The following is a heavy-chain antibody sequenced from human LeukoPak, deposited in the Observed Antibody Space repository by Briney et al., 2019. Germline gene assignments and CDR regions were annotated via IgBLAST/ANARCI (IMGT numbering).Heavy chain of an antibody. CDR2: INHSGST. J-gene: IGHJ4*02. CDR1: GGSISGYY. Sequence: PSETLSLTCAVYGGSISGYYWSWIRQPPGKGLEWIGEINHSGSTKYNPSLKSRVTISVDTSKNQFSLKLSSVTAADTAVYYCARVASVGQTAENYFDYWGQGTLVTVSS. D-gene: IGHD2-15*01. V-gene: IGHV4-34*01. CDR3: ARVASVGQTAENYFDY.